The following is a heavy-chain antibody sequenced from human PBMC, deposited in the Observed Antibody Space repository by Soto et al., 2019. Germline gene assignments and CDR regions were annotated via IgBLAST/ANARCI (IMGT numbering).Heavy chain of an antibody. Sequence: ASVKVFCKASGYTFTSYGISWVRQAPGQGLEWMGWISAYNGNTNYAQKLQGRVTMTTDTSTSTAYMELRSLRSDDTAVYYCARDERYDFWSGYYTGPHYYYYYGMDVWGHGTTVTVSS. CDR1: GYTFTSYG. D-gene: IGHD3-3*01. J-gene: IGHJ6*02. V-gene: IGHV1-18*04. CDR2: ISAYNGNT. CDR3: ARDERYDFWSGYYTGPHYYYYYGMDV.